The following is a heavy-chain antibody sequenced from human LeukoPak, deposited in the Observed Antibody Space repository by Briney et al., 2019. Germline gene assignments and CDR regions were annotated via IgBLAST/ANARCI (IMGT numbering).Heavy chain of an antibody. CDR1: GYRFSSYW. D-gene: IGHD3-22*01. J-gene: IGHJ4*02. V-gene: IGHV5-51*01. Sequence: GESLKISCKGSGYRFSSYWIGWVRQTPGKGLEWMGIIYPGDSDTRYSPSFQGQVTISADKSISTAYLQWSSLKASDTAMYYCARPRTHDSSAYYHYWGQGTLVTVSS. CDR3: ARPRTHDSSAYYHY. CDR2: IYPGDSDT.